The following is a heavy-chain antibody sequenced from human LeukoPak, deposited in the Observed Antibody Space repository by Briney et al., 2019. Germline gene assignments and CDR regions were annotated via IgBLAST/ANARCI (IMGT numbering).Heavy chain of an antibody. CDR3: ARVWASSGWAFDY. J-gene: IGHJ4*02. Sequence: SETLSLTCTVSGGSISSYYWSWIRQPPGEGLEWIGYIYYSGSTNYNPSLKSRVTISVDTSKNQFSLKLSSVTAADTAVYYCARVWASSGWAFDYWGQGTLVTVSS. CDR1: GGSISSYY. D-gene: IGHD6-19*01. V-gene: IGHV4-59*01. CDR2: IYYSGST.